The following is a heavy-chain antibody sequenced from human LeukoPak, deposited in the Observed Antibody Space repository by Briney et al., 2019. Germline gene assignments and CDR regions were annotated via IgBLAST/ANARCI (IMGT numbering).Heavy chain of an antibody. D-gene: IGHD4-11*01. J-gene: IGHJ5*02. CDR1: GYTFTGYY. CDR2: INPNSGGT. Sequence: GSVKVSCKASGYTFTGYYMHWVRQAPGQGLEWMGWINPNSGGTNYAQKFQGRVTMTRDTSISTAYMELSRLRSDDTAVYYCARGRSNYGHGWFDPWGQGTLVTVSS. CDR3: ARGRSNYGHGWFDP. V-gene: IGHV1-2*02.